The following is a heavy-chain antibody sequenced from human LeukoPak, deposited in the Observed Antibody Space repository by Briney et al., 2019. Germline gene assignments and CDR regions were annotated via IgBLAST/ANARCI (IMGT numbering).Heavy chain of an antibody. V-gene: IGHV4-30-4*01. J-gene: IGHJ4*02. D-gene: IGHD3-22*01. CDR1: GGSISSYY. CDR2: IYYSGST. Sequence: PSETLSLTCTVSGGSISSYYWSWIRQPPGKGLEWIGYIYYSGSTYYNPSLKSRVTISVDTSKNQFSLKLSSVTAADTAVYYCASAPYDSSGYYSIYWGQGTLVTVSS. CDR3: ASAPYDSSGYYSIY.